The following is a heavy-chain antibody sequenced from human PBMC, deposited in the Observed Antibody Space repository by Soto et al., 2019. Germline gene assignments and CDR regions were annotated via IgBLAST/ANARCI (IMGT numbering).Heavy chain of an antibody. V-gene: IGHV3-73*02. CDR1: GFTFGGSA. CDR2: IRSKTNSYAT. D-gene: IGHD6-19*01. J-gene: IGHJ4*02. CDR3: TRQTDAVQWLVVPTDYNFDY. Sequence: EGQLVESGGGLVQPGGSLKLSCAASGFTFGGSAMHWVRQASGKGLEWVGHIRSKTNSYATAYAESVKGRFTISRDDSMNTAYLQMNSLKTEDTAVYFCTRQTDAVQWLVVPTDYNFDYWGKGTLVTVSS.